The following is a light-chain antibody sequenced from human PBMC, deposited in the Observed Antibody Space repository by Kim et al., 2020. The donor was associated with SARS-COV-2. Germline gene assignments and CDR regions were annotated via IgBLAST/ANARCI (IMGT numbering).Light chain of an antibody. CDR1: KLGDKY. Sequence: SVSPGQTASITCSGDKLGDKYVCWFRQKSGQSPVLVIYQDIKRPSGIPERFSGSNSGNTATLTISGTQAMDEADYYCQTWDSSTAVFGGGTQLTVL. V-gene: IGLV3-1*01. J-gene: IGLJ2*01. CDR2: QDI. CDR3: QTWDSSTAV.